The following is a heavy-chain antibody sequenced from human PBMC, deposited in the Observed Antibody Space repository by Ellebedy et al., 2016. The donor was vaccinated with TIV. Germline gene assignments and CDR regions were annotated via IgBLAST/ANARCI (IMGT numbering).Heavy chain of an antibody. Sequence: GESLKISCAASGLIVSSNYMTWVRRPPGKGLEWVSVIYAGGTTYSADSVRGRFTISRDDSKNTLYLQMQTLRAEDSAVYYCAKSSYPNYYYGMDVWGQGTTVTVSS. D-gene: IGHD2-2*01. V-gene: IGHV3-53*01. CDR3: AKSSYPNYYYGMDV. J-gene: IGHJ6*02. CDR1: GLIVSSNY. CDR2: IYAGGTT.